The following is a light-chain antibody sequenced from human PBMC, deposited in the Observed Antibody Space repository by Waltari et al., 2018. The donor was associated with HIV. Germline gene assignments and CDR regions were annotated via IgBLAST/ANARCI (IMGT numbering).Light chain of an antibody. J-gene: IGLJ2*01. CDR3: SSYASDISVI. CDR2: AVS. Sequence: QSALTQPASVSGSPGQSITITCAGTSDDVGGYDHVAWYQQIMGSPPKLIIFAVSHRPSGVSGRFSGSKSGNTASLTITGLRPDDEALYFCSSYASDISVIFGGGT. V-gene: IGLV2-14*01. CDR1: SDDVGGYDH.